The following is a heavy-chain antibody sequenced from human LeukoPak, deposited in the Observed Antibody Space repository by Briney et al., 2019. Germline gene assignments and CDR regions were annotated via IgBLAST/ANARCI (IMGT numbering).Heavy chain of an antibody. CDR2: ISYDGSNK. J-gene: IGHJ4*02. D-gene: IGHD3-3*01. Sequence: GGSLRLSCAASGFTFSSYGMHWVRQAPGKGLEWVAVISYDGSNKYYADSVKGRFTISRDNSKNTLYLQMNSLRAEDTAVYYCAKDDSALRFLEWFGLFDYWGQGTLVTVSS. CDR1: GFTFSSYG. CDR3: AKDDSALRFLEWFGLFDY. V-gene: IGHV3-30*18.